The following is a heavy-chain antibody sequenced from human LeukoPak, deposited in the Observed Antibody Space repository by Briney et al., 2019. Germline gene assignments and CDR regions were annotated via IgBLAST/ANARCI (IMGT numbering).Heavy chain of an antibody. CDR2: IYSGGTT. V-gene: IGHV3-53*01. Sequence: GGSLRPSCAASGFTVSSNYMSWVRQAPGKGLEWVSVIYSGGTTYYADSVKGRFTISRDNSKNTLYLQMNSLRAEDTAVYYCARGGFIAARLNNNYYYYYMDVWGKGTTVTVSS. J-gene: IGHJ6*03. CDR1: GFTVSSNY. D-gene: IGHD6-6*01. CDR3: ARGGFIAARLNNNYYYYYMDV.